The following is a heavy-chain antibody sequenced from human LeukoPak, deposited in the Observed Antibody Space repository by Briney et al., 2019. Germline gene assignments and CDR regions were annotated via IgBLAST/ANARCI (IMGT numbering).Heavy chain of an antibody. Sequence: SETLSLTCTVSGGSISSSNYYWGWIRQPPGKGLEWIGSIYSSGANYYNPSLKSRVTISFDTSKTQFSLQLSSVTAADTAVYFCARGVSEYWGQGILVTVSS. CDR3: ARGVSEY. V-gene: IGHV4-39*07. J-gene: IGHJ4*02. CDR1: GGSISSSNYY. CDR2: IYSSGAN. D-gene: IGHD5/OR15-5a*01.